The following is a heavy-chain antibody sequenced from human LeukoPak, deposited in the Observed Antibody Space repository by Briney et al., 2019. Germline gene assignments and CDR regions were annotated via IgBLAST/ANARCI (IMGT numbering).Heavy chain of an antibody. V-gene: IGHV3-48*03. CDR3: ARLGWSAAHNA. CDR2: ISSSGSPI. Sequence: PGGSLRLSCAASGFSFSTDEMNWVRQAPGKGLEWVSYISSSGSPIYYADSVKGRFTISRDNAKNSLYLQMNSLRAEDTAVYYCARLGWSAAHNAWGQGTLVTVSS. J-gene: IGHJ5*02. CDR1: GFSFSTDE. D-gene: IGHD3-3*01.